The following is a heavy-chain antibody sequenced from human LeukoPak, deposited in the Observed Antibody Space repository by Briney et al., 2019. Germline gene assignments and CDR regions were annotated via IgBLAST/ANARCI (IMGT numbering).Heavy chain of an antibody. J-gene: IGHJ3*02. CDR2: ISGSGGST. D-gene: IGHD3-22*01. CDR1: GFTFSSYA. CDR3: AKDLDLYYYDSSGYERAFDI. V-gene: IGHV3-23*01. Sequence: GGSLRLSCAASGFTFSSYAMSWVRQAPGKGLEWVSAISGSGGSTYYADSVKGRFTISRDNSKNTLYLQMNSLRAEDTAVYHCAKDLDLYYYDSSGYERAFDIWGQGTMVTVSS.